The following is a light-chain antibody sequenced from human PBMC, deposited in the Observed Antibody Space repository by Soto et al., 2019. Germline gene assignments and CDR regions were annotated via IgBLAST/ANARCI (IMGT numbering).Light chain of an antibody. Sequence: EIVLTQSPATLSLSPGERAPLSCRASQSVSRYLAWYQQKPGQAPRLLIYDASNRATGIPARFSGSGSGTDFTLTISSLEPEDFAVYHCQQYGSSPTTFGQGTKVDIK. CDR1: QSVSRY. V-gene: IGKV3-11*01. J-gene: IGKJ1*01. CDR3: QQYGSSPTT. CDR2: DAS.